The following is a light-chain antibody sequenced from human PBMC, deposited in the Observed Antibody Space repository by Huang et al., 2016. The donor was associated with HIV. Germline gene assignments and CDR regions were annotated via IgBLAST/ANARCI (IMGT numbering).Light chain of an antibody. V-gene: IGKV1-33*01. CDR2: DAS. Sequence: DIHMTQSPSSLSASVGDRVTITCQASQDIKNDLGWCQQKPGKAPKLLIYDASNLETGVPSRFSGSRSGTDVTFTISSLQPEDTATYYCQKYDNLPYTFGQGTKLEI. J-gene: IGKJ2*01. CDR1: QDIKND. CDR3: QKYDNLPYT.